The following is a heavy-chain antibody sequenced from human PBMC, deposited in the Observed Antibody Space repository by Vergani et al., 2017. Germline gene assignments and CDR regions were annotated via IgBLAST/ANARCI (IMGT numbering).Heavy chain of an antibody. J-gene: IGHJ4*02. D-gene: IGHD6-13*01. CDR1: GFTFSSYA. CDR3: AKAPMLYSSSWYK. CDR2: ISGSGGST. Sequence: EVQLLESGGGLVQPGGSLRLSCAASGFTFSSYAMSWVRQAPGQGLEWVSAISGSGGSTYYADSVKGRFTISRDNSKNTLYLQMNSLRAEDTAVYYCAKAPMLYSSSWYKWGQGTLVTVSS. V-gene: IGHV3-23*01.